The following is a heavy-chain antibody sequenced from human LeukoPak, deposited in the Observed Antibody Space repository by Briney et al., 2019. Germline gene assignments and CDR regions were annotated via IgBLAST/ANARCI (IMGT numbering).Heavy chain of an antibody. J-gene: IGHJ6*02. CDR2: INPSGGST. CDR3: ARDRDIVVVPAAIRGDYYYGMDV. D-gene: IGHD2-2*02. CDR1: GYTFTSYY. Sequence: GASVKVSCKASGYTFTSYYMRWVRQAPGQGLEWMGIINPSGGSTSYAQKFQGRVTMTRDTSTSTVYMELSSLRSEDTAVYYCARDRDIVVVPAAIRGDYYYGMDVWGQGTTVTVSS. V-gene: IGHV1-46*01.